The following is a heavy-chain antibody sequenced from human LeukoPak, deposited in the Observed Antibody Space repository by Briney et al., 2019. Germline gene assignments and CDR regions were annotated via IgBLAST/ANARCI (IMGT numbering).Heavy chain of an antibody. V-gene: IGHV3-33*06. D-gene: IGHD6-13*01. CDR1: GFTFSSYA. J-gene: IGHJ4*02. Sequence: GGSLRLSCAASGFTFSSYAMSWVRQAPGKGLEWVAVIWYDGSNKYYADSVKGRFTISRDNSKNTLYLQMNSLRAEDTAVYYCAKGGVLGRRQIAAATFDYWGQGTLVTVSS. CDR3: AKGGVLGRRQIAAATFDY. CDR2: IWYDGSNK.